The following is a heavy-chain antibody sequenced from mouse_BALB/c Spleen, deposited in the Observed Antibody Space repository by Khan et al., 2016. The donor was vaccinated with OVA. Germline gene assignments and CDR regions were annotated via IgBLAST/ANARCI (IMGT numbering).Heavy chain of an antibody. J-gene: IGHJ4*01. CDR1: GFTFSSYA. V-gene: IGHV5-6-5*01. CDR3: TRLVDY. Sequence: EVELVESGGGLVKPGGSLKLSCAASGFTFSSYAMSWVRQTPEKRLEWVASISSGGSTYSPDSVKGRFTISRDDARNILYLQMSGLRSEDTAMYYGTRLVDYWGQGTSVTVSS. CDR2: ISSGGST.